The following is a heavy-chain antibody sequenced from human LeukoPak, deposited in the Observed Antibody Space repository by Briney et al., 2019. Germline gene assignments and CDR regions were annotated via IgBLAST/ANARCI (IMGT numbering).Heavy chain of an antibody. CDR1: GFTFSSYS. Sequence: TGGSLRLSCAASGFTFSSYSMNWVRQAPGKGLEWVSHITASGTAMFCADSVKGRFTISRDNVKNSLYLQMNSLRDEDTAVYYCASSGSYRFDYWGQGTLVTVSS. J-gene: IGHJ4*02. CDR3: ASSGSYRFDY. CDR2: ITASGTAM. V-gene: IGHV3-48*02. D-gene: IGHD1-26*01.